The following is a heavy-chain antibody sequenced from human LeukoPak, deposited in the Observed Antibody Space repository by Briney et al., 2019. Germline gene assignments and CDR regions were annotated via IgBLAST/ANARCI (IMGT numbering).Heavy chain of an antibody. CDR2: INHSGTT. Sequence: PSETLSLTCAVYGGSFKDNYCSWIRQPPGKGLEWIGEINHSGTTNYNPSLKSRVTMSLDTSKNQLSLKLNSVTAADTAVYYCARVPLRFLEPFDNWGQGTLVTVSS. J-gene: IGHJ4*02. V-gene: IGHV4-34*01. CDR3: ARVPLRFLEPFDN. D-gene: IGHD3-3*01. CDR1: GGSFKDNY.